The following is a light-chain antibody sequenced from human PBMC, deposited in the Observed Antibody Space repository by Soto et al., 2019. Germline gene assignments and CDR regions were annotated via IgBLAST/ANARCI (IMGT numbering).Light chain of an antibody. CDR1: QSISNF. V-gene: IGKV1-39*01. J-gene: IGKJ1*01. Sequence: DVHMTQSPSSLSASVGDRVTITCRASQSISNFLNWYQQMPGKAPKLLIYAVSNLESGVPSRFSGSGSGTDFTLTISSLQREDFATYYCQQSYSTVKTFGQRTKVDI. CDR2: AVS. CDR3: QQSYSTVKT.